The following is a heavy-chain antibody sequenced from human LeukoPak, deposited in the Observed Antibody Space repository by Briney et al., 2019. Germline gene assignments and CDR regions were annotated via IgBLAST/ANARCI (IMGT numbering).Heavy chain of an antibody. CDR1: GFTFSSYS. CDR2: ISSSSSYI. V-gene: IGHV3-21*01. CDR3: ARDSTEAYYYDSSGYYADY. Sequence: GGSLRLSCAASGFTFSSYSMNWVRQPPGKGLEWVSSISSSSSYIYYADSAKGRFTIYRDNATDSLYLQMNSLRAEDTAVYDCARDSTEAYYYDSSGYYADYWGQGTLVTVSS. J-gene: IGHJ4*02. D-gene: IGHD3-22*01.